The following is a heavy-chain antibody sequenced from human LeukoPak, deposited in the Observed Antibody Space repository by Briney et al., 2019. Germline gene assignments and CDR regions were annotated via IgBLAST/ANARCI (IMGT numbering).Heavy chain of an antibody. CDR1: GGSISSYY. V-gene: IGHV4-59*01. Sequence: SETLSLTCTVSGGSISSYYWSWIRQPPGKGLEWIGYIYYSGSTNYNPSLKSRVTISVDTSKNQFSLKLSSVTAADTAVYYCASGISNHYLAAAVLTPPFDIWGQGTMVTVSS. CDR2: IYYSGST. J-gene: IGHJ3*02. CDR3: ASGISNHYLAAAVLTPPFDI. D-gene: IGHD6-13*01.